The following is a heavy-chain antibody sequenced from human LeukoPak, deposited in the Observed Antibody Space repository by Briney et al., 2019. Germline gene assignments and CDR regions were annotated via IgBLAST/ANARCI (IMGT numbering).Heavy chain of an antibody. J-gene: IGHJ4*02. D-gene: IGHD2-15*01. CDR2: ISSSGDTT. V-gene: IGHV3-23*01. Sequence: GGSLRLYCAASGFTFSSYAMSWVRQAPGKGLEWVSSISSSGDTTYYADSVKVRFTITRDNSTNTLYLQMNSLRAGDTAVYYCAKEERGCSGGSCYFDYWGQGTLVTVSS. CDR3: AKEERGCSGGSCYFDY. CDR1: GFTFSSYA.